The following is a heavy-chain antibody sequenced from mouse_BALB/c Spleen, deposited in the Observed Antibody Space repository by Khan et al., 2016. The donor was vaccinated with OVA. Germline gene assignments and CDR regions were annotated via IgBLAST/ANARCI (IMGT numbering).Heavy chain of an antibody. CDR3: TRSGYGAFAY. J-gene: IGHJ3*01. D-gene: IGHD1-1*02. V-gene: IGHV1S81*02. CDR2: INPSNGGT. CDR1: GYTFTSYY. Sequence: VQLQESGAELVKPGASVRLSCKASGYTFTSYYLYWVKQRPGHGLEWIGDINPSNGGTNFNENFKTKATLTADKSSSTAYMQLSSLTSEDSAVYYGTRSGYGAFAYWGQGTLVTVSA.